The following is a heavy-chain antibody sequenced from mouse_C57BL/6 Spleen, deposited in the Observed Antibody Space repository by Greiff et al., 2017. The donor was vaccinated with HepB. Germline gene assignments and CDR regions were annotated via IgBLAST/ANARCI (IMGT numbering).Heavy chain of an antibody. CDR2: INPNNGGT. D-gene: IGHD1-1*01. Sequence: EVQLQQSGPELVKPGASVKIPCKASGYTFTDYNMDWVKQSHGKSLEWIGDINPNNGGTIYNQKFKGKATLTVDKSSSTAYMELRSLTSEDTAVYYCALSRNYYYGSSSHWYFDVWGTGTTVTVSS. J-gene: IGHJ1*03. CDR1: GYTFTDYN. CDR3: ALSRNYYYGSSSHWYFDV. V-gene: IGHV1-18*01.